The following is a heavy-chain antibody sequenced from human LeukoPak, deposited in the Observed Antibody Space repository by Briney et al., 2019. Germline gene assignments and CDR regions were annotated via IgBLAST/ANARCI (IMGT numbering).Heavy chain of an antibody. CDR2: IIPIFGTA. Sequence: SVTVSCKASGGTFSSYAISWVRQAPGQGLEWMGGIIPIFGTANYAQKFQGRVTITADESTSTAYMELSSLRSEDTAVYYCARDSPIRLWQTGSYYGMDVWGQGTTVTVSS. CDR1: GGTFSSYA. J-gene: IGHJ6*02. CDR3: ARDSPIRLWQTGSYYGMDV. V-gene: IGHV1-69*13. D-gene: IGHD5-18*01.